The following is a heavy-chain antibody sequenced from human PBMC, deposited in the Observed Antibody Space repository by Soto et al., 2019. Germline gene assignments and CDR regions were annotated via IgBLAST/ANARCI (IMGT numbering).Heavy chain of an antibody. D-gene: IGHD2-2*01. CDR2: IDPSDSYT. V-gene: IGHV5-10-1*01. CDR1: GYSFTSYW. J-gene: IGHJ6*02. CDR3: AITIVVVPAATTYYYGMDV. Sequence: GESLKISCKGSGYSFTSYWISWVRQMPGKGLEWMGRIDPSDSYTNYSPSFQGHVTISADKSISTAYLQWSSLKASDTAMYYCAITIVVVPAATTYYYGMDVWGQGTTVTVS.